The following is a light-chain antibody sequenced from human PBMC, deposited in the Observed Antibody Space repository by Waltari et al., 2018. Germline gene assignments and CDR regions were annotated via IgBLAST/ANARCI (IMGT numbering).Light chain of an antibody. J-gene: IGLJ2*01. V-gene: IGLV3-21*02. Sequence: SYVLTQPPSVSVAPGQTATITCGGNNVGGRLVHWYQQRPGQPPVLVIYDDNNRPSGIPDRVSGSTARNTATLTISRGEAGDEADYYCQVWDTSSDHAVVIGGGTKVTVL. CDR2: DDN. CDR3: QVWDTSSDHAVV. CDR1: NVGGRL.